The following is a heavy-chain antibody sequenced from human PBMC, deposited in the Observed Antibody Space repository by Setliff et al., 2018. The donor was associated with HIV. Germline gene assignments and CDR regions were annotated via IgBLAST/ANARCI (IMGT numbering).Heavy chain of an antibody. CDR3: ASGQTKYYFDY. CDR1: GFTFDDYT. J-gene: IGHJ4*02. CDR2: ISWDGGNT. V-gene: IGHV3-43*01. Sequence: GGSLRLSCAASGFTFDDYTMHWVRQAPGKGLEWVSIISWDGGNTYYADSVKGRFTISRDNSKNSLYLQMNSLRTEDTALYYCASGQTKYYFDYWGQGTLVTVSS. D-gene: IGHD3-10*01.